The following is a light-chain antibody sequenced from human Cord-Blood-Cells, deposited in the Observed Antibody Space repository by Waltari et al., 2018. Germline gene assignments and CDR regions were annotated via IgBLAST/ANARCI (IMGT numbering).Light chain of an antibody. V-gene: IGKV3-20*01. CDR2: GAS. CDR3: QQYGSSPYT. Sequence: EIVLTQSPGTLSLSPGERATLSCRASQSVSSSYLAWYQQKPGQAPRLLIYGASSTATGIPDGFSGSGSGTDFTLTISRLEPEDFAVYYCQQYGSSPYTFGQGTKLEIK. J-gene: IGKJ2*01. CDR1: QSVSSSY.